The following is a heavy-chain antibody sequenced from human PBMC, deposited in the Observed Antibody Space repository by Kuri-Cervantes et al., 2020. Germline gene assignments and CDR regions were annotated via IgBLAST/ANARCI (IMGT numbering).Heavy chain of an antibody. Sequence: SETLSLTCTVSGGSISSYYWSWIRQPPGKGLEWIGYIYYSGSTNHNPSLKSRVTISVDTSKNQFSLKLSSVTAADTAVYYCARGSDSSGYYTYWGQGTLVTVSS. V-gene: IGHV4-59*01. CDR2: IYYSGST. J-gene: IGHJ4*02. D-gene: IGHD3-22*01. CDR1: GGSISSYY. CDR3: ARGSDSSGYYTY.